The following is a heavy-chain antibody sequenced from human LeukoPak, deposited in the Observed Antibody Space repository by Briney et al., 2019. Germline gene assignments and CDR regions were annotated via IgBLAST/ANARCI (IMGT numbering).Heavy chain of an antibody. D-gene: IGHD3-9*01. Sequence: PSETLALTCAVYGGSFSGYYWSWIRQPPGKGLEWIGEINRRGSTDYNPSLKRRVTISVDTSKNQFSLKLSSVTAADTAVYYCARTPMYYDILTGYYDGMDVWGQGTTVTVSS. CDR3: ARTPMYYDILTGYYDGMDV. CDR2: INRRGST. J-gene: IGHJ6*02. V-gene: IGHV4-34*01. CDR1: GGSFSGYY.